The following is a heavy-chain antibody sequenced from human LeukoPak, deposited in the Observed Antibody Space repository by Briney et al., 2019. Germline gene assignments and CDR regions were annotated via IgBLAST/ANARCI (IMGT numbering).Heavy chain of an antibody. V-gene: IGHV1-2*02. J-gene: IGHJ4*02. Sequence: ASVKVSCKASGYTFTDYYMHWVRQAPGQGLEWMGWINPNSGGTNYAQKFQGRVTMTRDTSISTAYMELSRLTSDDTAVYYCARGKGYSSSSLKYWGQGTLVTVSS. CDR1: GYTFTDYY. CDR2: INPNSGGT. D-gene: IGHD6-13*01. CDR3: ARGKGYSSSSLKY.